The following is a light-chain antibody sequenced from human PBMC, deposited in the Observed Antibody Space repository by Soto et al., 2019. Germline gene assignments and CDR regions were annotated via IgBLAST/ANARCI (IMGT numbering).Light chain of an antibody. J-gene: IGLJ3*02. CDR2: DNT. Sequence: QSVLTQPPSVSAAPGQRVSISCSGNSSNIGVNDVAWFRHPPGTAPELLIYDNTKRPSGIPVRFSGSKSGTSVTLGISGLQTGDEADYYCGTWDSSLSAVVFGGGTKLTVL. CDR3: GTWDSSLSAVV. V-gene: IGLV1-51*01. CDR1: SSNIGVND.